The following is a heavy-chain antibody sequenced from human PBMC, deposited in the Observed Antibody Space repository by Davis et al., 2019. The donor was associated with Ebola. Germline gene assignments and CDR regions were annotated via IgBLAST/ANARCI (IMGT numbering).Heavy chain of an antibody. CDR2: ISYDGSNK. CDR3: ARGAGTYYYYGMDV. V-gene: IGHV3-30-3*01. Sequence: GESLKISCAATGFTFSNYGMHWVRQAPGKGLEWVAVISYDGSNKYYADSVKGRFTISRDNSNNTLYLQMNSLRAEDTAVYYCARGAGTYYYYGMDVWGQGTTVTVSS. CDR1: GFTFSNYG. J-gene: IGHJ6*02. D-gene: IGHD1-1*01.